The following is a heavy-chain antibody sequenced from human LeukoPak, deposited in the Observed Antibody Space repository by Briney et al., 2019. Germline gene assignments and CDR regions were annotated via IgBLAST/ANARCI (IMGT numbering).Heavy chain of an antibody. CDR1: GFTFNSYT. V-gene: IGHV3-21*01. J-gene: IGHJ4*02. Sequence: GGSLRLSCTASGFTFNSYTMNWIRQAPGKGLEWVSSISSGSTYRYYADPLKGRFTISRDNAENSLFLQMDSLRAEDTALYYCARDSERRDGFSLYFFDYWGRGTPVTVSS. CDR3: ARDSERRDGFSLYFFDY. CDR2: ISSGSTYR. D-gene: IGHD5-24*01.